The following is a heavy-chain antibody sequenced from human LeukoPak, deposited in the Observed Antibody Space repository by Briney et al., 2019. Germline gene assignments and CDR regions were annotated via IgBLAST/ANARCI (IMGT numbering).Heavy chain of an antibody. CDR1: GFIFDNYA. Sequence: PGGSPRLSCVASGFIFDNYAMSWVRQAPGKGLEWVSLIGGSDGRTRYADSVKGRFTISRDNSKNTLYLEMNSLRAEDTAVYYCAKDSSSYDWGYMDVWGKGTTVTISS. V-gene: IGHV3-23*01. D-gene: IGHD3-22*01. J-gene: IGHJ6*03. CDR3: AKDSSSYDWGYMDV. CDR2: IGGSDGRT.